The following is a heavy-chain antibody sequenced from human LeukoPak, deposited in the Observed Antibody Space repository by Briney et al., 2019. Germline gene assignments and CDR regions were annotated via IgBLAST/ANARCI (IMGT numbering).Heavy chain of an antibody. CDR1: GFTFSSYS. D-gene: IGHD5-12*01. Sequence: GGSLRLSCAASGFTFSSYSMNWVRQAPGKGLVWVSRIKTDGSNYYADSVKGRFTISRDNAKNTLYLEMNSLRAEDTAMYYCARGGYGYYYMDVWGKGTTVTVSS. J-gene: IGHJ6*03. V-gene: IGHV3-74*01. CDR3: ARGGYGYYYMDV. CDR2: IKTDGSN.